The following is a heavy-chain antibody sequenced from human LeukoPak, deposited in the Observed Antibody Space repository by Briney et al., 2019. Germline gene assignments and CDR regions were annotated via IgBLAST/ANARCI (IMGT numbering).Heavy chain of an antibody. J-gene: IGHJ4*02. CDR3: AREMAAGTFDY. CDR2: ISSSTNYI. V-gene: IGHV3-21*01. D-gene: IGHD5-24*01. Sequence: AGGSLRLSCAASGFTFSSYSMNWVRQAPGRGLGWVSSISSSTNYIYYAASVKGRFTVSRDNAKNSLYLQVNSLRAEDTAVYFCAREMAAGTFDYWGQGALVTVSS. CDR1: GFTFSSYS.